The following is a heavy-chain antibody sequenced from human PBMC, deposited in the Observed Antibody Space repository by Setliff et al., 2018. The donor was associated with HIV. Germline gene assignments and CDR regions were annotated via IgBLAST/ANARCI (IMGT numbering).Heavy chain of an antibody. CDR3: ARAPLSGGSFGWFDP. D-gene: IGHD2-15*01. CDR1: GGSISSYY. CDR2: IYTSGST. V-gene: IGHV4-4*09. Sequence: PSETLSLTCTVSGGSISSYYWSWIRQPPGKGLEWIGYIYTSGSTNYNPSLKSRVTMSVDTSKNQFSLKLSSVTAADTAVYYCARAPLSGGSFGWFDPWGQGTLVTAPQ. J-gene: IGHJ5*02.